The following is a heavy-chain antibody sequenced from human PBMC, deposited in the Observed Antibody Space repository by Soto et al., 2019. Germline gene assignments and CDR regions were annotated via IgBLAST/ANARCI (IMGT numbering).Heavy chain of an antibody. Sequence: SVKVSCKASGFTFTSSAVQWARQARGQRLEWIGWIVVGSGNTNYAQKFQGRVTITADESTSTAYMELSSLRSEDTAVYYCARSENVEVIVVVEGARYSGMDVWGQGTTVTVSS. CDR1: GFTFTSSA. CDR3: ARSENVEVIVVVEGARYSGMDV. J-gene: IGHJ6*02. V-gene: IGHV1-58*01. CDR2: IVVGSGNT. D-gene: IGHD2-15*01.